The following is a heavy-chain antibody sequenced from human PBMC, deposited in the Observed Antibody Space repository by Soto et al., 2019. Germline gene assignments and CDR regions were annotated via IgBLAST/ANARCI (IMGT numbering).Heavy chain of an antibody. D-gene: IGHD5-12*01. CDR1: GGSISSSSYY. Sequence: QLQLQESGPGLVKPSETLSLTCTVSGGSISSSSYYWGWIRQPPGKGLEWIGSIYYSGSTYYNPSLKGRVTISVDASKNNFSLKLSSVTAADTAVYYCARQREYSGYERKPRYYYYYMDVWGKGTTVTVSS. V-gene: IGHV4-39*01. CDR2: IYYSGST. J-gene: IGHJ6*03. CDR3: ARQREYSGYERKPRYYYYYMDV.